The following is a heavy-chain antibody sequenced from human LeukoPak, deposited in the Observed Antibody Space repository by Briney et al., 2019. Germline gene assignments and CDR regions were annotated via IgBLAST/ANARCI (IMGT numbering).Heavy chain of an antibody. Sequence: TGESLKISCKGSGYSFTCYWIGWVCQMPGKGLEWMGIIYPGDSDTRYSPSFQGQVTISADKSISTAYLQWSSLKASDTAMYYCARQHQLERPNIEPYNWFDPWGQGTLVTVSS. J-gene: IGHJ5*02. V-gene: IGHV5-51*01. CDR1: GYSFTCYW. CDR2: IYPGDSDT. CDR3: ARQHQLERPNIEPYNWFDP. D-gene: IGHD1-1*01.